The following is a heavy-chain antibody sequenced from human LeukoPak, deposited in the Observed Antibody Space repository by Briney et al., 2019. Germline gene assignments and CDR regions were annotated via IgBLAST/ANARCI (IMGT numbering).Heavy chain of an antibody. D-gene: IGHD3-10*01. Sequence: SETLSLTCTVSGGSISSYYWSWIRQPPGKGLEWIGYIYYSGSTNYNPSLKSRVTISVDTSKNQFSLKLSSVTAADTAVYYCARSHVVRGGRYGMDVWGKGTTVTVSS. J-gene: IGHJ6*04. CDR1: GGSISSYY. CDR2: IYYSGST. CDR3: ARSHVVRGGRYGMDV. V-gene: IGHV4-59*01.